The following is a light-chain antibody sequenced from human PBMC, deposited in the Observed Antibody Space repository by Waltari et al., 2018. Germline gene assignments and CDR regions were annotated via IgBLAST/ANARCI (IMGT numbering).Light chain of an antibody. CDR3: QRYNSAPWT. CDR2: LAS. Sequence: DFQMTQSPSSMSASVGDTVTITCRASQDISDDYLAWYQHKPGKSPELLIYLASTLQFGFPSRFRGSGSGKDFTLTITSLQPEDVATYYCQRYNSAPWTFGQGTKV. J-gene: IGKJ1*01. V-gene: IGKV1-27*01. CDR1: QDISDDY.